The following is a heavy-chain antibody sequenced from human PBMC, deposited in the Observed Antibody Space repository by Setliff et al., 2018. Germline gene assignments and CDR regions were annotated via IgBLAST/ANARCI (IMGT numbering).Heavy chain of an antibody. V-gene: IGHV4-34*01. Sequence: PSETLSLTCAVYGGSFSGYYWSWIRQPPGKGLEWIGEINHSGSTNYNPSLKSRVTISVDTSKNQFSLKLSSVTAADTAVYYCARAIYSSGWYLRYYYYIDVWGKGTTVTVSS. CDR1: GGSFSGYY. CDR3: ARAIYSSGWYLRYYYYIDV. J-gene: IGHJ6*03. D-gene: IGHD6-19*01. CDR2: INHSGST.